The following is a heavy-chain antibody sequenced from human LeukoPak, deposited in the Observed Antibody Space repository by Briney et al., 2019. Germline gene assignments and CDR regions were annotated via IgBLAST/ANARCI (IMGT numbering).Heavy chain of an antibody. CDR2: INHSGSI. CDR3: ARLGRPRKYYYDSSGYYP. J-gene: IGHJ5*02. Sequence: SETLSLTCAVYGGSFSGYYWSWIRQPPGKGLEWIGEINHSGSINYNPSLKSRVTISVDTSKNQFSLKLSSVTAADTAVYYCARLGRPRKYYYDSSGYYPWGQGTLVTVSS. D-gene: IGHD3-22*01. V-gene: IGHV4-34*01. CDR1: GGSFSGYY.